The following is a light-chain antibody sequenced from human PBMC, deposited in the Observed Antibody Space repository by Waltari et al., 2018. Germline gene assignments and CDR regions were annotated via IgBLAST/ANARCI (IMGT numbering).Light chain of an antibody. J-gene: IGKJ4*01. CDR1: QRVLASATNKNY. CDR2: CAS. Sequence: DIVMTQYPDSLAVSLGERATITCKAWQRVLASATNKNYLAWYQQKPGQPPKVLISCASTRESGVPARFRGSGSGTDFTLTISSLQAEDVAVYYCHQYYRLPLTFGGGTKVEIK. V-gene: IGKV4-1*01. CDR3: HQYYRLPLT.